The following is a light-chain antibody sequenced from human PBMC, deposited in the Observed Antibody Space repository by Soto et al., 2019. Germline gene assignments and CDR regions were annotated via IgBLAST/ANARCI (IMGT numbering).Light chain of an antibody. CDR1: QDISNS. Sequence: DIQMNQSPSAMSASVGDRVTITCRASQDISNSLAWLQQRPGKVPKRLIYPAPSLQSGVPSRFSGSRSGTEFTLTISSLQPEDFATYYCLQHKTFPWTFGQGTKVEIK. V-gene: IGKV1-17*03. J-gene: IGKJ1*01. CDR2: PAP. CDR3: LQHKTFPWT.